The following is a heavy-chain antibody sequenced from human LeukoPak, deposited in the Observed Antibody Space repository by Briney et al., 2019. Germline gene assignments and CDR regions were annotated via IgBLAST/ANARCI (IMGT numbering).Heavy chain of an antibody. CDR2: TSYDGTNK. Sequence: GGSLRLSCVASGFTFSDNGMHWVRQAPGKGLEWVAVTSYDGTNKYYADSVQGRFTISRDNSKSTLFLQMTSLRTDDTAVYYCARDWVSTYYDILTPTFDIWGQGTMVTVSS. J-gene: IGHJ3*02. V-gene: IGHV3-30*03. CDR1: GFTFSDNG. D-gene: IGHD3-9*01. CDR3: ARDWVSTYYDILTPTFDI.